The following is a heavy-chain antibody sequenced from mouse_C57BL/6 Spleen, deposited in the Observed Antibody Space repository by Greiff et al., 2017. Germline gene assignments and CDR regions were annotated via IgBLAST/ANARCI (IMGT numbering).Heavy chain of an antibody. CDR3: ARVITTVGYINC. J-gene: IGHJ2*01. V-gene: IGHV1-39*01. Sequence: EVQLQQSGPELVKPGASVKISCTASGYSFTDYHMNWVKQSNGKSLEWIGVINPNYGTTSYNQKFKGKATLTVDQSSSTAYMQLNSLTSEDSAVYYCARVITTVGYINCWGQGTTLTVPS. CDR2: INPNYGTT. D-gene: IGHD1-1*01. CDR1: GYSFTDYH.